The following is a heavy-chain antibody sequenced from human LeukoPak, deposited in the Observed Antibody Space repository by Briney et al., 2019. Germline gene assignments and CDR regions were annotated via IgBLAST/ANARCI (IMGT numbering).Heavy chain of an antibody. CDR3: ARDQTLFGVVTAFDY. CDR1: GFTFSSYA. J-gene: IGHJ4*02. Sequence: GGSLRLSCAASGFTFSSYAMHWVRQAPGKGLEWVAVISYDGSNKYYADSVKGRFTISRDNSKNTLYLQMNSLRAEDTAVYYCARDQTLFGVVTAFDYWGQGTLVTVSS. V-gene: IGHV3-30-3*01. D-gene: IGHD3-3*01. CDR2: ISYDGSNK.